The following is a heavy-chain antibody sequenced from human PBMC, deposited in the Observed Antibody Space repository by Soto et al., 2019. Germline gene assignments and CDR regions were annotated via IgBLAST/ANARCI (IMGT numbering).Heavy chain of an antibody. Sequence: PGGSLRLSCAASGFTFSDYYMSWIRQAPGKGLEWVSYISSSGSTIYYADSVKGRFTISRDNAKNSLYLQMNSLRADDTAVYYCACVGEHGDNSCNYYWGGWGKGTRFTAAS. V-gene: IGHV3-11*01. CDR1: GFTFSDYY. CDR3: ACVGEHGDNSCNYYWGG. J-gene: IGHJ6*04. D-gene: IGHD3-22*01. CDR2: ISSSGSTI.